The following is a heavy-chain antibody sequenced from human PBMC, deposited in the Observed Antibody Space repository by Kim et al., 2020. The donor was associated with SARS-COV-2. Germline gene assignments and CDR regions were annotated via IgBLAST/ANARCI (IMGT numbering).Heavy chain of an antibody. CDR3: ASRRLMEGSYYDGMDG. J-gene: IGHJ6*02. V-gene: IGHV1-3*01. CDR2: INAGNGKT. Sequence: ASVKVSCKASGFTFTGYAIHWVRQAPGQRPEWMGWINAGNGKTKDSQKFQDRVTITRDTSANIVYMELSSLRSEDTAVYYCASRRLMEGSYYDGMDGWR. D-gene: IGHD3-10*01. CDR1: GFTFTGYA.